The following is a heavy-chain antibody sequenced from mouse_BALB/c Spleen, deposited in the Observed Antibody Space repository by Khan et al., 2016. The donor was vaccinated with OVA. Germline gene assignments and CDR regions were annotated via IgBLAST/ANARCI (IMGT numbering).Heavy chain of an antibody. CDR3: ARDKYDNYWWAMDY. CDR2: IYPGTGST. CDR1: GYIFTSYW. Sequence: QVRLQQSGTELVRPGASVKLSCKTSGYIFTSYWIHWVKQRSGQGLEWIARIYPGTGSTYYNEKFKGKATLTADKSSSTAYMQLSSLKSEDSAVYFCARDKYDNYWWAMDYWGQVTSFTVSS. D-gene: IGHD2-10*02. J-gene: IGHJ4*01. V-gene: IGHV1S132*01.